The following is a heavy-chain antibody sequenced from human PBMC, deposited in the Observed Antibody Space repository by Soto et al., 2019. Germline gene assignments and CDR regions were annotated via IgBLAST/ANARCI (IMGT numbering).Heavy chain of an antibody. CDR2: SYSGGST. V-gene: IGHV3-53*01. CDR3: ARARDGYNFLYEPT. CDR1: GFTVINNY. J-gene: IGHJ4*02. Sequence: HPGGSLRLSCVSSGFTVINNYMSWVRQAPGKGLEWVSVSYSGGSTDYADSVKGRFTISRDNSKNTLYLQMNSLRADDTAVYYCARARDGYNFLYEPTWGQGTLVTVSS. D-gene: IGHD5-12*01.